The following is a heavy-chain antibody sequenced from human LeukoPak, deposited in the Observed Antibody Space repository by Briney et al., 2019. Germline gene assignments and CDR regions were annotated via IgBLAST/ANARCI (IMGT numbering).Heavy chain of an antibody. D-gene: IGHD6-19*01. J-gene: IGHJ4*02. Sequence: GASVKVSCKASGYTFTSYDINWVRQATGQGLEWMGWMNPNSGNTGYAQKFQGRVTMTRNTSISTAYMELSSLRSEDTAVYYCARGTSGWYSFPQIDFDYWGQGTLVTVSS. CDR1: GYTFTSYD. CDR3: ARGTSGWYSFPQIDFDY. CDR2: MNPNSGNT. V-gene: IGHV1-8*01.